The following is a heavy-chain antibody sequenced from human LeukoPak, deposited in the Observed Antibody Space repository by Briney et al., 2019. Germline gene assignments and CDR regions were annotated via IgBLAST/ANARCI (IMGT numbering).Heavy chain of an antibody. Sequence: GGSLRLSCAASGFTFSSYAMSWVRQAPGRGLDWVSTISGSGVGTYYADPVKGRFTISRDNSETTLYLQMNSLRADDTAVYYCAKLDRGDFWSGYPGHFDYWGQGTLVTVSS. V-gene: IGHV3-23*01. CDR3: AKLDRGDFWSGYPGHFDY. CDR1: GFTFSSYA. D-gene: IGHD3-3*01. J-gene: IGHJ4*02. CDR2: ISGSGVGT.